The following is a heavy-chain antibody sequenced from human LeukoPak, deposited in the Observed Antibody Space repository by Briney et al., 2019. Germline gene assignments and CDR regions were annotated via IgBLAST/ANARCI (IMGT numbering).Heavy chain of an antibody. J-gene: IGHJ4*02. V-gene: IGHV4-59*12. CDR1: GESISGFY. D-gene: IGHD6-19*01. CDR3: ARRRYLQQSLTL. CDR2: IYYSGST. Sequence: PSETLSLTCTVSGESISGFYWTWIRQPPGKGLEWIGYIYYSGSTNYNPSLKSRVTISVDTSKNQFSLKLSSVAAADTAVYYCARRRYLQQSLTLWGQGTLVTVSS.